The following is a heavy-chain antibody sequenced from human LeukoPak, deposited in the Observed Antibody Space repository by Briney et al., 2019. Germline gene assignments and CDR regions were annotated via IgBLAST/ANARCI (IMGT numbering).Heavy chain of an antibody. CDR2: IWYDGSNK. CDR3: ARDGNDGGGYDSYFDY. V-gene: IGHV3-33*08. J-gene: IGHJ4*02. D-gene: IGHD5-12*01. Sequence: GGSLRLSCAASGFTFSSYEMNWVRQAPGKGLEWVAVIWYDGSNKYYADSVKGRFTISRDNSKNTLYLQMNSLRAEDTAVYYCARDGNDGGGYDSYFDYWGQGTLVTVSS. CDR1: GFTFSSYE.